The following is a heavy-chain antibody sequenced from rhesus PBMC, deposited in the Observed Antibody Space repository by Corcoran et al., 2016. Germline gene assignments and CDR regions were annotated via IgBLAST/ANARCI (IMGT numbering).Heavy chain of an antibody. Sequence: QVQLQESGPGLVKPSETLSLTCAVSGGSISDDYYWSWIRQPPGKGLEWIGYIYGSGGGTNYNPSLKKRVTISIDTSKNQFSLKLSSVTAADTAVYYCARNWGDGLLDYWGQGVLVTVSS. CDR3: ARNWGDGLLDY. CDR2: IYGSGGGT. J-gene: IGHJ4*01. D-gene: IGHD3-34*01. V-gene: IGHV4-106*01. CDR1: GGSISDDYY.